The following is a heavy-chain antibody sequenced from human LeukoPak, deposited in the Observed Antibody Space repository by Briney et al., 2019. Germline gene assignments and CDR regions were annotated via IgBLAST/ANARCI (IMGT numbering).Heavy chain of an antibody. J-gene: IGHJ4*02. CDR2: INPSGGTT. CDR3: ARGGHVRVYDSSAYYGHE. CDR1: GYTFTNYY. D-gene: IGHD3-22*01. Sequence: GASVKVSCKASGYTFTNYYIHWVRQAPGQGLEWMGLINPSGGTTNCAQKFQGRVTMTRDMSTTTVYMHLSSLRSEDTAVYYCARGGHVRVYDSSAYYGHEWGQGTLVTVSS. V-gene: IGHV1-46*01.